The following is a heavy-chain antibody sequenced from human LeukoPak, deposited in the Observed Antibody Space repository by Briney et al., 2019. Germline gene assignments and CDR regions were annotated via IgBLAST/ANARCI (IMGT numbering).Heavy chain of an antibody. CDR2: ISCSGRTI. J-gene: IGHJ6*02. CDR3: ARVMGDILGYHYSGMDV. CDR1: GFTFSSYW. Sequence: GGSLRLSCAASGFTFSSYWMSWVRQAPGKGLEWVSYISCSGRTIYYADSVKGRFTISRDNAKNSVYLQMNSLRAEDTAVYYCARVMGDILGYHYSGMDVWGQGTTVTVSS. V-gene: IGHV3-48*04. D-gene: IGHD3-9*01.